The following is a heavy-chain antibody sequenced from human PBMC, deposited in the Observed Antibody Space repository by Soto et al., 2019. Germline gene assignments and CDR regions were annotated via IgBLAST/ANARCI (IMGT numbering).Heavy chain of an antibody. CDR1: GGSFSGYY. CDR3: ARASHDYGAFNWFDP. J-gene: IGHJ5*02. D-gene: IGHD4-17*01. Sequence: SETLSLTCAVYGGSFSGYYWSWIRQAPGKGLEWIGEINHSGSTNYNPSLKSRVTISVDTSKNQFSLKLSSVTAADTAVYYCARASHDYGAFNWFDPWGQGTLVTVSS. V-gene: IGHV4-34*01. CDR2: INHSGST.